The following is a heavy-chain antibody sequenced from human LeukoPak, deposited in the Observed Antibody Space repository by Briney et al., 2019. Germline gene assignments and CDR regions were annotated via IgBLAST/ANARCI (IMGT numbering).Heavy chain of an antibody. CDR1: GGSISSGGYY. D-gene: IGHD6-13*01. V-gene: IGHV4-31*03. CDR2: IYYRGNT. Sequence: SETLSLTCTVSGGSISSGGYYWSWIRQHPGRGLEWIGYIYYRGNTYYNPSLKSRVTISIDSSKNHFSMKLSSVTAADTAMYYCARWQQLVRGSRFDPWGQGTLVTVSS. J-gene: IGHJ5*02. CDR3: ARWQQLVRGSRFDP.